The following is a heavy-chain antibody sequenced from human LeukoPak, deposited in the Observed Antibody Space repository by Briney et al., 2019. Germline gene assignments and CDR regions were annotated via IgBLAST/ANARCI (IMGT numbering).Heavy chain of an antibody. D-gene: IGHD3-3*01. CDR2: INHSGST. CDR1: GGSFSGYY. J-gene: IGHJ4*02. Sequence: SETLSLTCAVYGGSFSGYYWSWIRQPPGKGLEWIGEINHSGSTNYNPSLKSRVTISVDTSKNQFSLKLSSVTAADTAVYYCARVSYDFWSGYPEPPDYWGQGTLVTVSS. CDR3: ARVSYDFWSGYPEPPDY. V-gene: IGHV4-34*01.